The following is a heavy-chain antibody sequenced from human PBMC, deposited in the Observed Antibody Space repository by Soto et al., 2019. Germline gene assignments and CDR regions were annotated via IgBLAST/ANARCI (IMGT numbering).Heavy chain of an antibody. J-gene: IGHJ4*02. CDR1: GGTFSSYA. Sequence: GASVKVSCKASGGTFSSYAISWVRQAPGQGLEWMGGIIPIFGTANYAQKFQGRVTITADESTSTAYMELSSLRSEDTAVYYCALSSYYDSSGYYYVFDYWGLGTLVTVPS. CDR3: ALSSYYDSSGYYYVFDY. D-gene: IGHD3-22*01. CDR2: IIPIFGTA. V-gene: IGHV1-69*13.